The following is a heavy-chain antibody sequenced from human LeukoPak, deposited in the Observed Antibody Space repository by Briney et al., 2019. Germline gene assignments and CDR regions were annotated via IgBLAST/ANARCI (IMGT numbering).Heavy chain of an antibody. CDR2: IWYDGSNK. CDR3: ASFITGTTS. CDR1: GFTFSSYG. D-gene: IGHD1-20*01. J-gene: IGHJ5*02. V-gene: IGHV3-33*01. Sequence: PGGSLRLSCAASGFTFSSYGMHWVRQAPGKGLEWVAVIWYDGSNKYYADSVKGRFTISRDNSKNTLYLQLNSLRAEDTAVYYCASFITGTTSWGQGTLVTVSS.